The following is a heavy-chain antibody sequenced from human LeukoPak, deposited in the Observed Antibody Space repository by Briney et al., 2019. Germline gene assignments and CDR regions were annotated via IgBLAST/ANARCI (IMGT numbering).Heavy chain of an antibody. CDR2: IYYTGST. Sequence: SETLSLTCTVSGGSISSYYWSWIRQPPGKGLEWIGYIYYTGSTNYNPSLKSRVTISVDTSRNQFSLKLSSVTAADMAVYYCARDAYSSSEVDWFDPWGQGTLVTVSS. D-gene: IGHD6-13*01. J-gene: IGHJ5*02. CDR3: ARDAYSSSEVDWFDP. CDR1: GGSISSYY. V-gene: IGHV4-59*01.